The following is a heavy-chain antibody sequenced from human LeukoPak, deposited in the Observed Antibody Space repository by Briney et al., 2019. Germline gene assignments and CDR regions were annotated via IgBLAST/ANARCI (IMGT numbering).Heavy chain of an antibody. CDR1: GFTFSNYA. J-gene: IGHJ4*02. Sequence: PGRSLRLSCAATGFTFSNYAIHWGRQAPGKGLEWVAFISDDGSRQHYADSVKGRFTISRDNSKNTLNLQMNSLRAEDAAVYYCVKDRTGTYTPDYWGQGTLVTVSS. D-gene: IGHD3-10*01. CDR3: VKDRTGTYTPDY. CDR2: ISDDGSRQ. V-gene: IGHV3-30-3*01.